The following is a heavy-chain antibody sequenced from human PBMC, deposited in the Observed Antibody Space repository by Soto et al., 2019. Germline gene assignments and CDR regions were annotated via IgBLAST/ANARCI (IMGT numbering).Heavy chain of an antibody. J-gene: IGHJ4*02. Sequence: EVQLVESGGGWVQPGGSLRLSCAASGFIFSGYGMNWVRQAPGKGLEWVSYISSSSNTIYYRDSLKGRFTISRDNAKNSLFLRIDSLRAEDMAMYYCARVRGHCDSWGQGTLVTVSS. V-gene: IGHV3-48*01. CDR2: ISSSSNTI. CDR1: GFIFSGYG. CDR3: ARVRGHCDS.